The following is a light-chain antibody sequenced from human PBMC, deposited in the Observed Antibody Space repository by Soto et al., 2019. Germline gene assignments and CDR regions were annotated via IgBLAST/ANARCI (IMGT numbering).Light chain of an antibody. CDR2: KAS. V-gene: IGKV1-5*03. CDR3: QQYDTYSVT. CDR1: QSIRSW. J-gene: IGKJ3*01. Sequence: DIQMTQSPSMVSASVGDRVTITCRASQSIRSWLAWYQVKPGKAPKLLIYKASTLDSGVPSRFSGSGSGTDFTLTISDLQPDDFATYCCQQYDTYSVTFGPGTKVEIK.